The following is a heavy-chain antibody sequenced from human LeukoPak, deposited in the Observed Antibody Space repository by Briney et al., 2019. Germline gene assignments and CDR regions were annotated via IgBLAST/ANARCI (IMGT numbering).Heavy chain of an antibody. J-gene: IGHJ4*02. CDR1: GGSISSYY. Sequence: SETLSLTCTVSGGSISSYYWSWVRQAPGKGLEWIGEIFHSGSTNYNPSLKSRVTISVDKSKNQFSLNLSSVTAADTAVYYCARGPGGGNGWYIEYWGQGTLVTVSS. V-gene: IGHV4-59*12. CDR3: ARGPGGGNGWYIEY. D-gene: IGHD6-19*01. CDR2: IFHSGST.